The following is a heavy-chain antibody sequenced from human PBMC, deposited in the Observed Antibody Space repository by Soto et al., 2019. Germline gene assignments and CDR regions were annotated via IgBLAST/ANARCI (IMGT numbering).Heavy chain of an antibody. D-gene: IGHD3-22*01. V-gene: IGHV1-69*13. Sequence: ASVKVSCKASGGTFSSYAISWVRQAPGQGLEWMGGIIPIFGTANYAQKFQGRVTITADESTSTAYMELSSLRSEDTAVYYCARAGKNYYDSSGLFETDNWFDPWGQGTLVTVSS. CDR3: ARAGKNYYDSSGLFETDNWFDP. CDR2: IIPIFGTA. J-gene: IGHJ5*02. CDR1: GGTFSSYA.